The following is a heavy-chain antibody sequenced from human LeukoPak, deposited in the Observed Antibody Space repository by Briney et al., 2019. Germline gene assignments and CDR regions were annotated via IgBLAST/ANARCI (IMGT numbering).Heavy chain of an antibody. D-gene: IGHD3-22*01. J-gene: IGHJ4*02. CDR1: GGSFSGYY. CDR3: ARGRDDSSGYYC. V-gene: IGHV4-34*01. CDR2: INHSGST. Sequence: SETLSLTCAVYGGSFSGYYWSWIRQPPGKGLEWIGEINHSGSTNYNPSLKSRVTISVDTSKNQFSLKLSSVTAADTAVYYCARGRDDSSGYYCWGQGTLVTVSS.